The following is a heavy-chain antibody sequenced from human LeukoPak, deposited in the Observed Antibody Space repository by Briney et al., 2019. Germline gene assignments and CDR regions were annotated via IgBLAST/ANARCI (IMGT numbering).Heavy chain of an antibody. D-gene: IGHD5/OR15-5a*01. CDR3: ARGWVSGDVSEYYFEN. J-gene: IGHJ4*02. CDR1: GYSFTNYD. V-gene: IGHV1-8*01. CDR2: VGPGHGYT. Sequence: ASVKVSCMASGYSFTNYDINWVGQAPGQGLEGMGWVGPGHGYTGYAKKSQGRISMTRDTSISTAYMELSSLTSDDTAVYYCARGWVSGDVSEYYFENWGQGTLVTVSS.